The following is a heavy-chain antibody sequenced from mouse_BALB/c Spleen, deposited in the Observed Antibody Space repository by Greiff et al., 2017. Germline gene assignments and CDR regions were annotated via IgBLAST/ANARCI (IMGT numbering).Heavy chain of an antibody. Sequence: QVQLKQPGAELVKPGASVKLSCKASGYTFTSYWMHWVKQRPGQGLEWIGEINPSDGRTNYNEKFKSKATLTVDKSSSTAYMQLSSLTSEDSAVYYCASYYYGSSCRTWFAYWGQGTLVTVSA. V-gene: IGHV1S81*02. CDR2: INPSDGRT. D-gene: IGHD1-1*01. CDR1: GYTFTSYW. CDR3: ASYYYGSSCRTWFAY. J-gene: IGHJ3*01.